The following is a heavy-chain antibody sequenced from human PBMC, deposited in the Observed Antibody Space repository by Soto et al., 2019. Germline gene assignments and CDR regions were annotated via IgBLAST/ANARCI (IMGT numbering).Heavy chain of an antibody. D-gene: IGHD3-22*01. V-gene: IGHV3-23*05. J-gene: IGHJ4*02. CDR3: AKEIDDYYDSSHNLDS. CDR2: IHKSGSRT. Sequence: GSLRLSCAASGFTFASYAMSWLRQAPGKRLEWVSTIHKSGSRTYYADSVKGRFTISRDNSKSILYLHMNTLRAEDTAVYYCAKEIDDYYDSSHNLDSWGQGTLVTVSS. CDR1: GFTFASYA.